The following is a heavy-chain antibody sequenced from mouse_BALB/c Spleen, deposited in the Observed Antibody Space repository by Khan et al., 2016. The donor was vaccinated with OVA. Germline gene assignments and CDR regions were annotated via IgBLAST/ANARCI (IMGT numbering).Heavy chain of an antibody. CDR2: IAPGSGSD. D-gene: IGHD1-1*01. J-gene: IGHJ4*01. V-gene: IGHV1S41*01. CDR1: GYTFTSYW. CDR3: ARSNYYGSGLYSMDY. Sequence: DLVKPGASVKLSCKASGYTFTSYWINWIKQRPGQGLEWIGRIAPGSGSDYYNDMFKGKATLTIDTSSSTAYIQVRSLSSEDSAVYFCARSNYYGSGLYSMDYWGQGTLVTVSS.